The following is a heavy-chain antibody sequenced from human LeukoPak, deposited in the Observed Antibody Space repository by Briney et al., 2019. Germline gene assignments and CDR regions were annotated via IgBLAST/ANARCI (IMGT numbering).Heavy chain of an antibody. CDR1: GFTFNSYG. J-gene: IGHJ4*02. CDR2: ISYDGSNK. CDR3: AKEPDDKEYYFDY. V-gene: IGHV3-30*18. D-gene: IGHD1-14*01. Sequence: GRSLRLSCAASGFTFNSYGMHWVRQAPGKGLEWVAVISYDGSNKYYADSVKGRFTISRDNSKNTPYLQMNGLRAEDTAAYYCAKEPDDKEYYFDYWGQGTLVTVSS.